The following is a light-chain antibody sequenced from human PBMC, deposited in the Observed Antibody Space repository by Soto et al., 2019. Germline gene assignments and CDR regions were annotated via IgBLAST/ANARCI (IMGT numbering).Light chain of an antibody. Sequence: QSVLTQPASVSGSPGQSITISCTGTSSDVGGYKYVSWYQQHPGKAPKLMIYKVSNRPSGVSNRFSGSESGNTASLTISGPQAEDEADYYCSSYTSSPTPVDVFGTGTKLTVL. CDR3: SSYTSSPTPVDV. CDR1: SSDVGGYKY. J-gene: IGLJ1*01. V-gene: IGLV2-14*01. CDR2: KVS.